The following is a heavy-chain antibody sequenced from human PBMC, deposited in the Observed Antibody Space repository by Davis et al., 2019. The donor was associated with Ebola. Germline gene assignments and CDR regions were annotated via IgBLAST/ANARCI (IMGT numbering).Heavy chain of an antibody. V-gene: IGHV3-33*01. Sequence: GESLKISCAASGFTFSSYGLHWVRQAPGKGLEWVAVIWYDGSNKYYADSVKGRFTISRDNSKNTLYLQMNSLRAEDTAVYYCAREGMYYYDSSGYLYRGVFDYWGQGTLVTVSS. J-gene: IGHJ4*02. D-gene: IGHD3-22*01. CDR1: GFTFSSYG. CDR2: IWYDGSNK. CDR3: AREGMYYYDSSGYLYRGVFDY.